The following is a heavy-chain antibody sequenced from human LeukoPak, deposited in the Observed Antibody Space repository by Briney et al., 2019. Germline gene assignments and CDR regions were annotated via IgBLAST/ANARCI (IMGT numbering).Heavy chain of an antibody. D-gene: IGHD6-13*01. Sequence: GASVKVSCKASGYTFTDYYMHWVRQAPGQGLEWMGWINPNSGGTYYAQQFQGRVTMTRDTSISTAYMELSRLRSDDTAMYYCAKGNSIAAAGYWGQGTLVTVSS. CDR1: GYTFTDYY. CDR3: AKGNSIAAAGY. J-gene: IGHJ4*02. V-gene: IGHV1-2*02. CDR2: INPNSGGT.